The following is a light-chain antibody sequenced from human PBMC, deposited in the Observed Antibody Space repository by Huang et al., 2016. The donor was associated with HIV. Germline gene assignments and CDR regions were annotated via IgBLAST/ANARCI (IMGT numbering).Light chain of an antibody. CDR3: QQYNNWPRT. CDR1: ESITSN. V-gene: IGKV3-15*01. CDR2: DPS. J-gene: IGKJ1*01. Sequence: EIVITQSPATLSVSLGGKATLSCRATESITSNLAWYQQKPGQPPRLLIYDPSTRATGIPDRFDGGGFGAEFTLTISSLQSEDSAIYYCQQYNNWPRTFGQGTKVEIK.